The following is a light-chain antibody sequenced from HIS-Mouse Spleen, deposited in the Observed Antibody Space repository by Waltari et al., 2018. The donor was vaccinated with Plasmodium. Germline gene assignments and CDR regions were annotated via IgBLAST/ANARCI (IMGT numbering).Light chain of an antibody. Sequence: SYELTQPPSVSVSPGQTASITCSGDQLGDKYACCYQQKPGQFPVLVIYQDSKRPSGIPERFSGSNSGNTATLTISGTQAMDEADYYCQAWDSSTVVFGGGTKLTVL. J-gene: IGLJ2*01. CDR2: QDS. CDR1: QLGDKY. CDR3: QAWDSSTVV. V-gene: IGLV3-1*01.